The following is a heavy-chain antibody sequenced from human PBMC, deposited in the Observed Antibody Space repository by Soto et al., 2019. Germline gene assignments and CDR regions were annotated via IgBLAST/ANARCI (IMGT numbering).Heavy chain of an antibody. CDR2: ISSSSSYI. J-gene: IGHJ5*02. CDR1: GFTFSSYS. V-gene: IGHV3-21*01. CDR3: AREYKRGGSRSWYVPTSRGFDH. D-gene: IGHD6-13*01. Sequence: GGSLRLSCAASGFTFSSYSMNWVRQAPGKGLEWVSSISSSSSYIYYADSVKGRFTISRDNAKNSLYLQMNSLRAEDTAVYYCAREYKRGGSRSWYVPTSRGFDHWGQGTLVTVSS.